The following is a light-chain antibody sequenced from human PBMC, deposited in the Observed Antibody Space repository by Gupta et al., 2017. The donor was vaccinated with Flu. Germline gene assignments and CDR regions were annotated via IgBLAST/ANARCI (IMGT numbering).Light chain of an antibody. CDR3: VIWHSGAWV. J-gene: IGLJ2*01. CDR1: GTTK. V-gene: IGLV5-45*01. CDR2: DKSDSNK. Sequence: GTTKIDWYQQKPGSPPQYLRTDKSDSNKHESSRVPGGFSGSKGVSANAGILLISWLQSDDDADYYCVIWHSGAWVFGGGTKLTVL.